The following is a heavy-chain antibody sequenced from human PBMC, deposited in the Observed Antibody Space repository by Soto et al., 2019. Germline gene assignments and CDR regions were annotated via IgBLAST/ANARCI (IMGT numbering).Heavy chain of an antibody. J-gene: IGHJ4*02. Sequence: QLQLQESGPGLVKPSETLSLTCTVSGGSISSSSYYWGWIRQPPGKGLEWIGSIYYSGSTYYNPSLKSRVTITVDTSKNQFSPKLSSVTAADTAVYYCARQNTAMPNGDYWGQGTLVTVSS. CDR2: IYYSGST. CDR3: ARQNTAMPNGDY. CDR1: GGSISSSSYY. D-gene: IGHD5-18*01. V-gene: IGHV4-39*01.